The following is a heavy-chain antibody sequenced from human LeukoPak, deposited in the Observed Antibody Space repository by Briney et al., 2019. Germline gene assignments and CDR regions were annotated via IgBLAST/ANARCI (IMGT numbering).Heavy chain of an antibody. CDR3: ARGTALSDYYYMDV. D-gene: IGHD2-2*01. V-gene: IGHV4-34*01. CDR1: GGSFSGYY. J-gene: IGHJ6*03. CDR2: INHSGST. Sequence: SGTLSLTCAVYGGSFSGYYWSWIRQPPGKGLEWIGEINHSGSTNYNPSLKSRVTTSVDTSKNQFSLKLSSVTAADTAVYYCARGTALSDYYYMDVWGKGTTVTVSS.